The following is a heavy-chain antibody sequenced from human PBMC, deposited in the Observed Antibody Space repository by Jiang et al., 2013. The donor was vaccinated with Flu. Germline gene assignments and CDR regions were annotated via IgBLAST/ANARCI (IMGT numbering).Heavy chain of an antibody. CDR2: INHSGST. CDR3: ARSLNDSGYDSTDAFDI. J-gene: IGHJ3*02. D-gene: IGHD5-12*01. Sequence: TCAVYGGSFSGYYWSWIRQPPGKGLEWIGEINHSGSTNXNPSLKSRVTISVDTSKNQXSLKLSSVTAADTAVYYCARSLNDSGYDSTDAFDIWGQGTMVTVSS. V-gene: IGHV4-34*01. CDR1: GGSFSGYY.